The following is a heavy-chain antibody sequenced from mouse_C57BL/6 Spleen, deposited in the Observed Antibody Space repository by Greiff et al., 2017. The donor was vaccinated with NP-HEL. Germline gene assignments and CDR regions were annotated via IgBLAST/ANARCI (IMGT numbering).Heavy chain of an antibody. V-gene: IGHV1-64*01. CDR3: ARRGTTVFDY. CDR1: GYTFTSYW. CDR2: IHPNSGST. J-gene: IGHJ2*01. Sequence: QVQLQQPGAELVKPGASVKLSCEASGYTFTSYWMHWVKQRPGQGLEWIGMIHPNSGSTNYNEKFKSKATLTVDKSSSTAYMQLSSLTSEDSAVYYCARRGTTVFDYWGQGTTLTVSS. D-gene: IGHD1-1*01.